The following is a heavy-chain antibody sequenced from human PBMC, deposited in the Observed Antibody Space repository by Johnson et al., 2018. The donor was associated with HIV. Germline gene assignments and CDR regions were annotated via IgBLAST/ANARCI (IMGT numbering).Heavy chain of an antibody. D-gene: IGHD3-16*01. Sequence: QVQLVESGGGVVQPGGSLRLSCGASGFSFYNYAMHWVRQAPGKGLEWVAVIGYDGSNKYYADSVKGRFTSSRDNSKNTVYLQMNSLRVEDTAMYYCAKTPSMGADAFEMWGQGTVVTISS. J-gene: IGHJ3*02. V-gene: IGHV3-30*02. CDR3: AKTPSMGADAFEM. CDR1: GFSFYNYA. CDR2: IGYDGSNK.